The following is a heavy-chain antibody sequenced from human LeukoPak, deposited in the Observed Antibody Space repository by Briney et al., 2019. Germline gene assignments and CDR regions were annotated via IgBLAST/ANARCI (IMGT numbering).Heavy chain of an antibody. J-gene: IGHJ4*02. V-gene: IGHV3-21*01. CDR2: ISNSSSYI. D-gene: IGHD3-22*01. CDR3: ARDASLSDYDSSGYNADY. Sequence: PGGSLRLSCAASGFTFSSHSMNWVRQAPGKGLEWVSSISNSSSYIYYADSVKGRFTISRDNAKNSLYLQMNSLRVEDTAVYYCARDASLSDYDSSGYNADYWGQGTLDTVSS. CDR1: GFTFSSHS.